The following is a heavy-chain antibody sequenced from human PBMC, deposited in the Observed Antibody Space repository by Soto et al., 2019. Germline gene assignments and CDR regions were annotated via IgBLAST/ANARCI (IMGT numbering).Heavy chain of an antibody. CDR2: IYSGGST. J-gene: IGHJ4*02. CDR3: AGQIQYNWNQYYFDY. Sequence: GGSLRLSCAASGFTVSSNYMSWVRQAPGKGLEWVSVIYSGGSTYYADSVKGRFTISRDNSKNTLYLQMNSLRAEDTAVYYCAGQIQYNWNQYYFDYWGQGTLVTVSS. CDR1: GFTVSSNY. D-gene: IGHD1-20*01. V-gene: IGHV3-53*01.